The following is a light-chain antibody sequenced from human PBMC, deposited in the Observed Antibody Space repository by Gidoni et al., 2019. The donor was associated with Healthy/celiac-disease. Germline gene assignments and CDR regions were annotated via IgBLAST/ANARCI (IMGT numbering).Light chain of an antibody. CDR1: QSISSW. Sequence: DIQMTQSPSTLSASVGDRVTITCRASQSISSWLAWYQQKPGKAPKLLIYDASSLESGVPSRFSGSGSGTEFTLTISSLQPDDFATYYCQQYNSYPWTFXXXTKVDIK. J-gene: IGKJ1*01. CDR2: DAS. CDR3: QQYNSYPWT. V-gene: IGKV1-5*01.